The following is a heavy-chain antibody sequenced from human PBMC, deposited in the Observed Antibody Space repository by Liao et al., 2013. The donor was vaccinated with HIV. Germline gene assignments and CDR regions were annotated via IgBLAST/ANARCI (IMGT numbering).Heavy chain of an antibody. Sequence: QVVLQESGPGLVKPSEPLSLTCTVSGGSINNHYWNWIRQPAGRGLEWIGRIYTSGNTNYNPSLKSRVTMSVDASKNQFSLKLTSVTAADTAVYYCAARITISGVAIPHALDVWGQGTMVAVSS. D-gene: IGHD3-3*01. CDR1: GGSINNHY. J-gene: IGHJ3*01. CDR2: IYTSGNT. V-gene: IGHV4-4*07. CDR3: AARITISGVAIPHALDV.